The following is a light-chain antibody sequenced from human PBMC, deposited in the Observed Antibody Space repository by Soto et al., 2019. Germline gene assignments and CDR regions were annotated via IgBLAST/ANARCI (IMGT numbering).Light chain of an antibody. J-gene: IGKJ1*01. V-gene: IGKV3-20*01. CDR2: GAS. Sequence: EIVLTQSPATLSLYPGERATLSCRASQSVTKNLLAWFQQKLGQPPRLLIYGASNRATGIPDRFSGSGSGTDFTLTLSRLEPEDFAVYYCQQYYGLPRTFGKGNKV. CDR3: QQYYGLPRT. CDR1: QSVTKNL.